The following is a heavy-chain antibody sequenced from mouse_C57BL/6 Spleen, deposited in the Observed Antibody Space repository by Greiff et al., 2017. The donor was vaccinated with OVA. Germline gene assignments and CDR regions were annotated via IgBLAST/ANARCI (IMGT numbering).Heavy chain of an antibody. J-gene: IGHJ3*01. CDR2: IYPRTGGT. V-gene: IGHV1-42*01. CDR3: ARWDDYGRGGWFAY. D-gene: IGHD2-4*01. CDR1: GYSFTGYY. Sequence: EVQLQQSGPELVKPGASVKISCKASGYSFTGYYMNWVKQSPEKGLEWIGEIYPRTGGTNYNQKFKAKATLTVDKSSSTAYMQLKSLTSEDSAVYYYARWDDYGRGGWFAYWGQGTMVTVSA.